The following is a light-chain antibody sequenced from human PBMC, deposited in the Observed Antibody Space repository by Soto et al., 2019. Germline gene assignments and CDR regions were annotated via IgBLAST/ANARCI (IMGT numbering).Light chain of an antibody. V-gene: IGLV2-14*03. CDR2: DVS. J-gene: IGLJ1*01. CDR3: SSYTSSSTHV. Sequence: QSALTQPASVSGSPGQSITISCTGTSSDVGAYTFVSWYQQHPDKVPKLMIFDVSSRPSGVSDRFSGSKSGNTASLTISGLQPEDEADYYCSSYTSSSTHVFGSGTKVT. CDR1: SSDVGAYTF.